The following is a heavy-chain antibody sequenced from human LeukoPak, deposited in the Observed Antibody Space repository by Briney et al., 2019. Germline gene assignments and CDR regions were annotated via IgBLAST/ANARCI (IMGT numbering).Heavy chain of an antibody. CDR1: GGSISSSSYY. V-gene: IGHV4-39*01. CDR2: IYYSGNT. J-gene: IGHJ5*02. CDR3: YVSDWFAP. Sequence: SETLSLTCTVSGGSISSSSYYWGWIRQPPGKGLEGIGSIYYSGNTYNNPSLKSRVTISVDTSKNQFSLRLSSVYYCVRHPLETYVSDWFAPWGQGTLVTVSS. D-gene: IGHD3-22*01.